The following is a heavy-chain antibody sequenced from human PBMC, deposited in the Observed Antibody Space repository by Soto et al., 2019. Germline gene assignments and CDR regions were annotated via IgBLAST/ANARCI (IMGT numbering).Heavy chain of an antibody. D-gene: IGHD3-10*01. V-gene: IGHV3-7*05. J-gene: IGHJ4*02. CDR3: ATPKRGSSFDN. CDR2: IKEDGSVK. CDR1: GFTFSSYW. Sequence: EVQLVESGGGLVQPGGSLRPSCAASGFTFSSYWMSWVRQAPGKGLEWVAIIKEDGSVKYYVDSVKGRFTISRDNARNSLYLQMNSLRAEDTAVYYCATPKRGSSFDNWGQGTLVTVSS.